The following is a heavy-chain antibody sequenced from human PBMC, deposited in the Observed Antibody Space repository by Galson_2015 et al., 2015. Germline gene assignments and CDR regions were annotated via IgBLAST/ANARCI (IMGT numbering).Heavy chain of an antibody. J-gene: IGHJ4*02. D-gene: IGHD2-21*01. CDR1: GFTFDNYA. CDR2: ISPNSAYT. Sequence: SLRLSCAASGFTFDNYAMHWVRHAPGKGLEWVSGISPNSAYTGYADSVKGRFTISRDNAQNSLYLQMNSLRPGDTAFYYCAKVNGDGWDPAYYFDYWGLGTLVTVSS. V-gene: IGHV3-9*01. CDR3: AKVNGDGWDPAYYFDY.